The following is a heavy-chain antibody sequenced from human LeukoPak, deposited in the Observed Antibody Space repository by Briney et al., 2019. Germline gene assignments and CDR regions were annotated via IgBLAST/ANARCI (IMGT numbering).Heavy chain of an antibody. J-gene: IGHJ4*02. V-gene: IGHV1-18*01. CDR2: ISAYNGNT. CDR3: ARGPDYGDSRGYFDY. Sequence: ASVKVSCKASGFTFTSYGISWVRQAPGHGLEWMGWISAYNGNTEYAQELQGRVTMTTDTSTSTAYMELRRLRSDDTAVYYCARGPDYGDSRGYFDYWGQGTLVTVSS. CDR1: GFTFTSYG. D-gene: IGHD4-17*01.